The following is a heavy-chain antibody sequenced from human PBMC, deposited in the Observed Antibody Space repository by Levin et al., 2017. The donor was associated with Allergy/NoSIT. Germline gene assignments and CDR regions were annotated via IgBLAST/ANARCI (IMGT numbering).Heavy chain of an antibody. CDR2: ISGSGGST. D-gene: IGHD3-10*01. CDR1: GFTFSSYA. V-gene: IGHV3-23*01. CDR3: AKHGVGDAELYGSGSYFYYYYGMDV. J-gene: IGHJ6*02. Sequence: GESLKISCAASGFTFSSYAMSWVRQAPGKGLEWVSAISGSGGSTYYADSVKGRFTISRDNSKNTLYLQMNSLRAEDTAVYYCAKHGVGDAELYGSGSYFYYYYGMDVWGQGTTVTVSS.